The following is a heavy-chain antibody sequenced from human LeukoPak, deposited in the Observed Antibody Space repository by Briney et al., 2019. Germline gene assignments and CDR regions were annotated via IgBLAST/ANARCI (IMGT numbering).Heavy chain of an antibody. V-gene: IGHV3-30*03. CDR1: GFTFSSYG. Sequence: GGSLRLSCAASGFTFSSYGMHWVRQAPGKGLEWVAVISYDGSNKYYADSVKGRFTISRDNSKNTLYLQMNSLRAEDTAVYYCARAGITMIVVVITSDWAFDIWGQGTMVTVSS. D-gene: IGHD3-22*01. CDR2: ISYDGSNK. CDR3: ARAGITMIVVVITSDWAFDI. J-gene: IGHJ3*02.